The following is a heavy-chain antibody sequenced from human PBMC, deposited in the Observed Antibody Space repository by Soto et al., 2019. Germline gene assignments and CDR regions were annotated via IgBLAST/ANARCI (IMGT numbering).Heavy chain of an antibody. CDR1: GNTFASHG. J-gene: IGHJ4*02. CDR2: ISGFNGQT. D-gene: IGHD3-10*01. Sequence: ASVKVSCKASGNTFASHGFSWVRQAPGQGLEWMGWISGFNGQTNYALKFQGRVTLTTDASTSTAYMELRSLRSDDTAVYFCARVDPRGVAVVRDYWGQGTMVTVYS. V-gene: IGHV1-18*01. CDR3: ARVDPRGVAVVRDY.